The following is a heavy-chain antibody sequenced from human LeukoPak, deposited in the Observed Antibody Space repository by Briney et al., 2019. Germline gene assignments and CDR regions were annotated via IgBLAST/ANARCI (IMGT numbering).Heavy chain of an antibody. J-gene: IGHJ4*02. CDR1: GYTFTSYG. Sequence: ASVKVSCKASGYTFTSYGISWVRQAPGQGLEWMGWISAYNGNTNYAQKLQGRVTMTTDTSTSTAYMELRSLRSDDTAVDYCARDLMRYCSSTSCYRVDYWGQGTLVTVSS. D-gene: IGHD2-2*02. V-gene: IGHV1-18*01. CDR3: ARDLMRYCSSTSCYRVDY. CDR2: ISAYNGNT.